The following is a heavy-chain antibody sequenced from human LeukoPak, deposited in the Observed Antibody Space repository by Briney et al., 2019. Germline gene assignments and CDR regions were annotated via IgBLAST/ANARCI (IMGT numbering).Heavy chain of an antibody. J-gene: IGHJ4*02. CDR2: IYYSGST. CDR1: GGSISSSSYY. Sequence: SETLSLTCTVSGGSISSSSYYWGWIRQPPGKGLEWIGSIYYSGSTYYNPSLKSRVTISVDTSKNRFSLKLSSVTAADTAVYYCASGYSSSMYYFDYWGQGTLVTVSS. D-gene: IGHD6-13*01. CDR3: ASGYSSSMYYFDY. V-gene: IGHV4-39*01.